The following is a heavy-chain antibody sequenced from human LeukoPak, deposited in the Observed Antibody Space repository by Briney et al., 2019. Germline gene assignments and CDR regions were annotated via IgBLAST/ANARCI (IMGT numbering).Heavy chain of an antibody. CDR1: GFTFSSYG. V-gene: IGHV3-30*02. D-gene: IGHD2-15*01. Sequence: GGSLRLSCAASGFTFSSYGMHWVRQAPGKGLEWVALIRYDGSNKYYADSVKGRFTISRDNSKNTLYLQMNSLRAEDTAVYYCAKDTLTRKGYDYWGQGTLVTVSS. CDR3: AKDTLTRKGYDY. CDR2: IRYDGSNK. J-gene: IGHJ4*02.